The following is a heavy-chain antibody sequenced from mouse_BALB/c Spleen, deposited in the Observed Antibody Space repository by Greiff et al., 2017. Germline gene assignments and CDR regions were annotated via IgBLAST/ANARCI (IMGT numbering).Heavy chain of an antibody. Sequence: EVQLQQSGTVLARPGASVKMSCKASGYTFTSYWMHWVKQRPGQGLEWIGAIYPGNSDTSYNQKFKGKAKLTAVTSTSTAYMELSSLTNEDSAVYYCTRGGVYGNYEDYAMDYWGQGTSVTVSS. D-gene: IGHD2-1*01. J-gene: IGHJ4*01. CDR2: IYPGNSDT. V-gene: IGHV1-5*01. CDR3: TRGGVYGNYEDYAMDY. CDR1: GYTFTSYW.